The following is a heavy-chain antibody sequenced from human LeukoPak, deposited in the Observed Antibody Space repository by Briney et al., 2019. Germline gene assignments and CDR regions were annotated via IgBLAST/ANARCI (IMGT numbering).Heavy chain of an antibody. CDR1: GYTFTSYY. J-gene: IGHJ6*02. CDR3: ARLWTVTMGYYYYGMDV. CDR2: INPSGGST. Sequence: ASVKVSCKASGYTFTSYYMHWVRQAPGQGLEWMGIINPSGGSTSYAQKFQGRVTMTRDTSTSTVYMELCSLRSEDTAVYYCARLWTVTMGYYYYGMDVWGQGTTVTVSS. D-gene: IGHD4-17*01. V-gene: IGHV1-46*01.